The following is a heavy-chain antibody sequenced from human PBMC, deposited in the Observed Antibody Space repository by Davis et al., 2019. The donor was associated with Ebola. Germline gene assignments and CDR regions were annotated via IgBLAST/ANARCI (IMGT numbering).Heavy chain of an antibody. J-gene: IGHJ6*02. CDR1: GGTFSSYA. D-gene: IGHD5-18*01. Sequence: AASVKVSCKASGGTFSSYAISWVRQAPGQGLEWMGGMSTIVGTANYGQKFQGRVTITADKSTSTAYMELSSLRSDDTAVYYCARERVDTAMVYYYYGMDVWGQGTTVTVSS. V-gene: IGHV1-69*06. CDR2: MSTIVGTA. CDR3: ARERVDTAMVYYYYGMDV.